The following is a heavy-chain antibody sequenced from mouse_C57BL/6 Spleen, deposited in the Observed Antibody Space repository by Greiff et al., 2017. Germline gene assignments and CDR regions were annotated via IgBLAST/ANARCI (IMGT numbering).Heavy chain of an antibody. CDR2: IDPETGGT. CDR3: TDDYDTYFDV. J-gene: IGHJ1*03. CDR1: GYTFTDYE. D-gene: IGHD2-4*01. V-gene: IGHV1-15*01. Sequence: VKLMESGAELVRPGASVTLSCKASGYTFTDYEMHWVKQTPVHGLEWIGAIDPETGGTAYNQKFKGKAILTSDNSPSTAYMKLRSLTSEDSAVYYCTDDYDTYFDVWGTGTTVTVSS.